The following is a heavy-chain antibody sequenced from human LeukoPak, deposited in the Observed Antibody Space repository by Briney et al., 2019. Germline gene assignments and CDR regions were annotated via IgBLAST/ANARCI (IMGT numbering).Heavy chain of an antibody. CDR3: ANDGSGRRSFDP. Sequence: GGCLRLSCAASGFTFSSYAMSWVRQAPGKGLEWVSGISGSGATTYYADSVRGRFTISRDNSKNTLHLQMNSLRAEDTAVYYCANDGSGRRSFDPWGQGTLVTVSS. CDR1: GFTFSSYA. V-gene: IGHV3-23*01. J-gene: IGHJ5*02. CDR2: ISGSGATT. D-gene: IGHD3-10*01.